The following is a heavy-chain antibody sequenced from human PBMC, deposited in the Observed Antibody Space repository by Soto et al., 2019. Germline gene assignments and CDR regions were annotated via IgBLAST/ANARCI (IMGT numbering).Heavy chain of an antibody. V-gene: IGHV3-66*01. Sequence: GGSLRLSCAASGFTVSTNYMSWVRQAPGKGLEWVSVIYSGGSTYYADSVKGRFTISRDNSKNTLYLQMNSLRAEDTAVYYCARDQSSSGFNGYYYYYGMDGWGQGTTVTVSS. D-gene: IGHD6-13*01. CDR3: ARDQSSSGFNGYYYYYGMDG. J-gene: IGHJ6*02. CDR2: IYSGGST. CDR1: GFTVSTNY.